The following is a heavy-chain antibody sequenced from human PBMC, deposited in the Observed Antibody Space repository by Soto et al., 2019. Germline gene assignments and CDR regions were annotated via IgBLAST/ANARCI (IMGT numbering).Heavy chain of an antibody. CDR1: GDSISSGGYY. CDR2: IYYSGST. CDR3: ARSPHFDGYNDY. D-gene: IGHD3-9*01. V-gene: IGHV4-31*03. J-gene: IGHJ4*02. Sequence: QVQLQESGPGLVKPSQTLSLTCTVSGDSISSGGYYWSWIRQHPGKGLEWIAHIYYSGSTYYNPSLKSRVTISVDTSENQFSLKLSSVTEADTAVYYCARSPHFDGYNDYWGQGTLVTVSS.